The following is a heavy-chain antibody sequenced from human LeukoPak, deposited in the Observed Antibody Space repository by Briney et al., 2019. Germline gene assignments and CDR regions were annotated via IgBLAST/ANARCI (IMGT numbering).Heavy chain of an antibody. CDR2: INPNIGDA. CDR3: ARMALDGGDSIGFDS. Sequence: GASVKVSCKASGYTFTDYFIHWVRQAHGQGLEWMGWINPNIGDASYAQKFQDRVTMTRDRSINTAYMELSRLTSDDTAVYYCARMALDGGDSIGFDSWGQGTLVTVSS. V-gene: IGHV1-2*02. CDR1: GYTFTDYF. J-gene: IGHJ5*01. D-gene: IGHD2-21*02.